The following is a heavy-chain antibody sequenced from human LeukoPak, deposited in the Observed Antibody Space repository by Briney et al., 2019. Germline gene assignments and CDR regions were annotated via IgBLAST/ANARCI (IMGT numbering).Heavy chain of an antibody. CDR3: ARVTGTTQGDYFDY. Sequence: SETLSLTCAVSGGSISSGGYSWSWIRQPPGKGLEWIVYIYHSGSTYYNPSLKSRVTISVDRSKNQFSLKLSSVTAADTAVYYCARVTGTTQGDYFDYWGQGTLVTVSS. CDR1: GGSISSGGYS. D-gene: IGHD1-7*01. J-gene: IGHJ4*02. V-gene: IGHV4-30-2*01. CDR2: IYHSGST.